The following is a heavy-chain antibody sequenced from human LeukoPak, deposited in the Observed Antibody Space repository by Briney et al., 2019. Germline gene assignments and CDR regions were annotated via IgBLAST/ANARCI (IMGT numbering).Heavy chain of an antibody. CDR2: ISYDGSDK. CDR3: ARASGQLVKSDFDY. V-gene: IGHV3-30*04. D-gene: IGHD6-13*01. J-gene: IGHJ4*02. CDR1: GVTSSSYA. Sequence: GGSLRLSCAASGVTSSSYAMHWVRQAPGKGREWVALISYDGSDKYYADSVKGRFTISRDNSKITLYLQMDSLRAEDTAVYYCARASGQLVKSDFDYWGQGTLVTVSS.